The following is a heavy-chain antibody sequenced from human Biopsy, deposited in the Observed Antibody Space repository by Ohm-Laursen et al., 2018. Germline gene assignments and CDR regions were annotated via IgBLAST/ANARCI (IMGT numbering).Heavy chain of an antibody. CDR2: INCKTGAT. V-gene: IGHV1-2*02. CDR3: ARDPLNGHKHFDY. D-gene: IGHD2-8*01. Sequence: ASVKVSCNASSYTFTDYNIHWMRQAPGQGLEWLGFINCKTGATNYAQKFQGTVTMTRDTSISTAYLALGSLRSSDTAIYYCARDPLNGHKHFDYWGQGSLVTVSS. CDR1: SYTFTDYN. J-gene: IGHJ4*02.